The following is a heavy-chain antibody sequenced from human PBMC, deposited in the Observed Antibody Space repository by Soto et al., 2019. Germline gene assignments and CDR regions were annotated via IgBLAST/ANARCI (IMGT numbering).Heavy chain of an antibody. CDR3: AGGGGIAVAGTHLDY. D-gene: IGHD6-19*01. V-gene: IGHV3-23*01. CDR2: IGGSGAGT. CDR1: GFTFSSYA. J-gene: IGHJ4*02. Sequence: EVQLLESGGGLVQPGGSLRLSCAASGFTFSSYAMSWVRQAPGKGLEWVSGIGGSGAGTNYADSVKGRFTTCRDNSKNTLYLQRGSTAAEDTAVDYCAGGGGIAVAGTHLDYWGQGTLVTVSS.